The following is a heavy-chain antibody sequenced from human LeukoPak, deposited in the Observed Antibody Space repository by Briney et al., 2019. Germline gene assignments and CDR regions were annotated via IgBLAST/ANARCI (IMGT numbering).Heavy chain of an antibody. CDR2: MTGSGDRT. CDR3: AREVHDSSGYTVDY. D-gene: IGHD3-22*01. V-gene: IGHV3-23*01. J-gene: IGHJ4*02. CDR1: GFTFSGHT. Sequence: GGSLRLSCAASGFTFSGHTMSWVRQAPGRGLEWVSAMTGSGDRTYYADSVKGRFTISRDNSKNTLHLQMNSLRDDDAAVYYCAREVHDSSGYTVDYWGQGTLVTVSS.